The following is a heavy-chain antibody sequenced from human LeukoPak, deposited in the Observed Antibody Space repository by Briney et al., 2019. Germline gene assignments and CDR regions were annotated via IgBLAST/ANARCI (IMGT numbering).Heavy chain of an antibody. V-gene: IGHV3-30-3*01. Sequence: GGSLRLSCAASGFTFSSYAMHWDRQAPGKGLEWVAVISYDGSNKYYADSVKGRFTISRDNSKNTLYLQMNSLRAEDTAVYYCARVSSSGDYYDSSGYYYSGNFDYWGQGTLVTVSS. CDR3: ARVSSSGDYYDSSGYYYSGNFDY. J-gene: IGHJ4*02. CDR2: ISYDGSNK. CDR1: GFTFSSYA. D-gene: IGHD3-22*01.